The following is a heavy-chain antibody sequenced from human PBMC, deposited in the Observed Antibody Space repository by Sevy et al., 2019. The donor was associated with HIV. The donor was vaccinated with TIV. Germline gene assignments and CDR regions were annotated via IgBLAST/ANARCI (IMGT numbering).Heavy chain of an antibody. V-gene: IGHV3-23*01. CDR3: AKDRVSGTYYTGDFDC. CDR1: GFTFSTYA. J-gene: IGHJ4*02. CDR2: ISGSGGST. D-gene: IGHD3-10*01. Sequence: GGSLRLSCAASGFTFSTYAMTWVHQAPGKGLEWVSVISGSGGSTYYADSVQGRFTISRNNSKNTLYLQMNSLRPEDTAVYYCAKDRVSGTYYTGDFDCWGQGTLVTVSS.